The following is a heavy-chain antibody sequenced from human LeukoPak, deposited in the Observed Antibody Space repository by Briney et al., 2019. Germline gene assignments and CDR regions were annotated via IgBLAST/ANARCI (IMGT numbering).Heavy chain of an antibody. V-gene: IGHV4-59*08. CDR2: IYYSGST. CDR1: GGSISSYY. J-gene: IGHJ6*02. Sequence: SETLSLTCTVSGGSISSYYWSWIRQPPGKGLEWIGYIYYSGSTKYNPSLKSRVTLSVDTSKNQFSLKLSSVTAADTAVYYCARAGADVWGQGTTVTVSS. CDR3: ARAGADV.